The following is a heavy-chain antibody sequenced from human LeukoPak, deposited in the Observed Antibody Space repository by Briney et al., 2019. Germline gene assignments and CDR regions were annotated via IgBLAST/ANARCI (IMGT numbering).Heavy chain of an antibody. CDR3: AREGGDGHSSGWYGGSLWFDP. Sequence: SETLSLTCTVAGGSISGFYWSWIRQPPGKGLGWIGYIYYSGSTNYNPSLKSRVTMSVDTSKNQFSLKLSSVTAADTAVYYCAREGGDGHSSGWYGGSLWFDPWGQGTLVTVSS. CDR1: GGSISGFY. V-gene: IGHV4-59*12. J-gene: IGHJ5*02. D-gene: IGHD6-19*01. CDR2: IYYSGST.